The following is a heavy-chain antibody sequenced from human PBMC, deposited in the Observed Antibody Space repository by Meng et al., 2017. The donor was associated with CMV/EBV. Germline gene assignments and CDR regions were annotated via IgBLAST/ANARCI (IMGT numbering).Heavy chain of an antibody. D-gene: IGHD3-3*01. J-gene: IGHJ5*02. CDR2: INHSGST. V-gene: IGHV4-34*01. CDR3: ARGSRRLPRFNWFDP. CDR1: GGSFSGYY. Sequence: QVPLQPVGAGLLKASGTLSLTCAVYGGSFSGYYWSWIRQPPGKGLEWIGEINHSGSTNYNPSLKSRVTISVDTSKNQFSLKLSSVTAADTAVYYCARGSRRLPRFNWFDPWGQGTLVTVSS.